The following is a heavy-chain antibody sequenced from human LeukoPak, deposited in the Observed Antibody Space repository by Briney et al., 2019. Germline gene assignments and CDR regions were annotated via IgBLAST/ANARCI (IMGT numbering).Heavy chain of an antibody. CDR2: INHSGST. Sequence: PSETLSLTCAVYGGSFSGYYWSWIRQPPGKGLEWIGEINHSGSTNYNPSLKSRVTISVDTSKNQFSLKLSSVTAADTAVYYCARGRITIHSALFDYWGQGTLVTVSS. V-gene: IGHV4-34*01. D-gene: IGHD3-3*01. CDR3: ARGRITIHSALFDY. CDR1: GGSFSGYY. J-gene: IGHJ4*02.